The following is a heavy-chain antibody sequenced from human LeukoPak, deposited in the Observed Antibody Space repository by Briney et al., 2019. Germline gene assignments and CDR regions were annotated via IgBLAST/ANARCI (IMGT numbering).Heavy chain of an antibody. J-gene: IGHJ4*02. D-gene: IGHD3-22*01. CDR3: AGDRTMKNGFNGH. V-gene: IGHV4-39*07. Sequence: SETLSLTCTVSGDSISSSNYYWGWIRQPPGKGLEWIGTMFYSGSTYYNPSLKSRVTISVDTSKNQFSLKLSSVTAADTAVYYCAGDRTMKNGFNGHWGQGTLVTVSS. CDR1: GDSISSSNYY. CDR2: MFYSGST.